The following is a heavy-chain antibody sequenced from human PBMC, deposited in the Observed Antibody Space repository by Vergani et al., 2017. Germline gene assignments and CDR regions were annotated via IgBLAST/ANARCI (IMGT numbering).Heavy chain of an antibody. V-gene: IGHV3-23*01. CDR3: ARVDTAMVSDVTDAFDI. CDR1: GFTFTSYA. J-gene: IGHJ3*02. D-gene: IGHD5-18*01. CDR2: ISGSGGST. Sequence: EVQLLESGGGLVQPGGSLSLSCAASGFTFTSYAMSWVRQAPGKGLEWVSAISGSGGSTYYADSVKGRFTISRDNSKNTLYLQMNSLRAEETAVYYCARVDTAMVSDVTDAFDIWGQGTMVTVSS.